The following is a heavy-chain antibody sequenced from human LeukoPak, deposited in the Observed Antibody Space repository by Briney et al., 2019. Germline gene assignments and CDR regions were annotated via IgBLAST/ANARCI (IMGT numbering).Heavy chain of an antibody. Sequence: SETLSLTCTVSGGSLSSGSYYWSWIRQPAGKGLEWLGRIYTSGSTNYNPSLKSRVTISVDTSKNQFSLKLSSVTAADTAVYYCASCSSTSCSPYYYYYGMDVWGQGTAVTVSS. D-gene: IGHD2-2*01. CDR1: GGSLSSGSYY. J-gene: IGHJ6*02. CDR2: IYTSGST. V-gene: IGHV4-61*02. CDR3: ASCSSTSCSPYYYYYGMDV.